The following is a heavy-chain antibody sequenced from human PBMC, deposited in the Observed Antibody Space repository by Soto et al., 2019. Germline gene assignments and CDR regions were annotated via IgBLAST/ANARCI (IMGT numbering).Heavy chain of an antibody. CDR3: ASPYHDYGDNQLDY. Sequence: QVQLVQSGAEVKKPGSSVKVSCKASGGTFSSYAISWVLQAPGQGLEWMGGIIPIFGTANYAQKFQGRVTITADESTSTAYMELSSLRSEDTAVYYCASPYHDYGDNQLDYWGQGTLVTVSS. J-gene: IGHJ4*02. CDR2: IIPIFGTA. D-gene: IGHD4-17*01. CDR1: GGTFSSYA. V-gene: IGHV1-69*01.